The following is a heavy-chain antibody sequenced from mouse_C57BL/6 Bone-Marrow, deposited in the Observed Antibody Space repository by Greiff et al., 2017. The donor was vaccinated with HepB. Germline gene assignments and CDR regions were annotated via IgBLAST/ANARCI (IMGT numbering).Heavy chain of an antibody. CDR2: ISYDGSN. CDR1: GYSITSGYY. J-gene: IGHJ4*01. Sequence: EVQLQESGPGLVKPSQSLSLTCSVTGYSITSGYYWNWIRQFPGNKLEWMGYISYDGSNNYNPSLKNRISITRDTSKNQFFLKLNSVTTEDTATYYCLYYYGMDYWGQGTSVTVSS. V-gene: IGHV3-6*01. CDR3: LYYYGMDY.